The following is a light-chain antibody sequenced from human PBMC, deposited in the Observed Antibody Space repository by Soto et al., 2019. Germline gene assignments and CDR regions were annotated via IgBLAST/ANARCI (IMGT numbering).Light chain of an antibody. CDR2: RNN. CDR3: AAWDDSLSGQVV. Sequence: QSVLTQPPSASGTPGQRVTISCSGSSSNIGSNYVYWYQQLPGTAPKLLIYRNNQRPSGVPDRFSGSKTGTSASLAISGLRSEDEAAYYCAAWDDSLSGQVVFGGGTKLTVL. V-gene: IGLV1-47*01. J-gene: IGLJ2*01. CDR1: SSNIGSNY.